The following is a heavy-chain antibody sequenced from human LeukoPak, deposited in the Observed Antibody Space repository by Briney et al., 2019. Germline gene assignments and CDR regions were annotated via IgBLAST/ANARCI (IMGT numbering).Heavy chain of an antibody. CDR1: GGSFSGYY. CDR2: INHSGST. J-gene: IGHJ4*02. Sequence: SETLSLACAVYGGSFSGYYWSWIRQPPGKGLEWIGEINHSGSTNYNPSLKSRVTISVDTSKNQFSLKLSSVTAADTAVYYCARRAMPRRYYFDYWGQGTLVTVSS. D-gene: IGHD2-2*01. CDR3: ARRAMPRRYYFDY. V-gene: IGHV4-34*01.